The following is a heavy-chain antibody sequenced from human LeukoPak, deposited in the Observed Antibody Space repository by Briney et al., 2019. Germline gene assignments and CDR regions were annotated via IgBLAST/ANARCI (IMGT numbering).Heavy chain of an antibody. CDR1: VGSITKNGYY. V-gene: IGHV4-39*07. CDR2: MHYSGST. CDR3: CGSGWFAGPFGY. J-gene: IGHJ4*02. D-gene: IGHD6-19*01. Sequence: PSETLSLTCSVSVGSITKNGYYWGWIRQSPETGLEWIGSMHYSGSTYYNPSLNSRVTISVDTSKNQFSLKLTSVTAADTAVYYCCGSGWFAGPFGYWGQGALVTVSS.